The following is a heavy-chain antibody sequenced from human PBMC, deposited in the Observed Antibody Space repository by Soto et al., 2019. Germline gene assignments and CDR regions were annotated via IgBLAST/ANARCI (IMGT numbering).Heavy chain of an antibody. D-gene: IGHD3-16*02. J-gene: IGHJ6*01. Sequence: SETLSITCTVPGGSISIYFWSCIRHPPRKGLEWIGYMNNTGSTIYNPSLKSRVTISVDTSKNQFTLKLDSVTAAASAVYYCARNLFYHYGVDRDLLYFCGLGTSVIVSS. CDR2: MNNTGST. V-gene: IGHV4-59*01. CDR3: ARNLFYHYGVDRDLLYF. CDR1: GGSISIYF.